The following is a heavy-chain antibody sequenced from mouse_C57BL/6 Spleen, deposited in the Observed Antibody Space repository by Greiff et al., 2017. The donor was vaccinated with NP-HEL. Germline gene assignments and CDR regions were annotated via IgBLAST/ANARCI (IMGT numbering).Heavy chain of an antibody. CDR1: GYSFTGYY. Sequence: EVKLVESGPELVKPGASVKISCKASGYSFTGYYMNWVKQSPEKSLEWIGEINPSTGGTTYNQKFKAKATLTVDKSSSTAYMQLKSLTSEDSAVYYCATPITTVVALDYWGQGTTLTVSS. V-gene: IGHV1-42*01. D-gene: IGHD1-1*01. J-gene: IGHJ2*01. CDR3: ATPITTVVALDY. CDR2: INPSTGGT.